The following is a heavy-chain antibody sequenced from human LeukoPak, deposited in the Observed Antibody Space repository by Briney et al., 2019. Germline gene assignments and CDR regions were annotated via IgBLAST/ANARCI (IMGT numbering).Heavy chain of an antibody. CDR1: GFTFSSYA. D-gene: IGHD6-19*01. J-gene: IGHJ4*02. V-gene: IGHV3-30-3*01. CDR2: ISYDGSNK. CDR3: ARDKAVAGSLQDY. Sequence: GRSLRLSCAASGFTFSSYAMHWVRQAPGKGLEWVAVISYDGSNKYYADSVKGRFTISRDNSKNTLYLQMNSLRAEDTAVYYCARDKAVAGSLQDYWGQGTLVTVSS.